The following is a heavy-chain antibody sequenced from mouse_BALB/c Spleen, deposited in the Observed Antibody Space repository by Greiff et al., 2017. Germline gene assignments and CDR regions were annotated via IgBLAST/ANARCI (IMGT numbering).Heavy chain of an antibody. CDR1: GYTFTSYW. V-gene: IGHV1-87*01. Sequence: VKLQESGAELARPGASVKLSCKASGYTFTSYWMQWVKQRPGQGLEWIGAIYPGDGDTRYTQKFKGKATLTADKSSSTAYMQLSSLASEDSAVYYCAYGYEFAYWGQGTLVTVSA. D-gene: IGHD2-2*01. J-gene: IGHJ3*01. CDR3: AYGYEFAY. CDR2: IYPGDGDT.